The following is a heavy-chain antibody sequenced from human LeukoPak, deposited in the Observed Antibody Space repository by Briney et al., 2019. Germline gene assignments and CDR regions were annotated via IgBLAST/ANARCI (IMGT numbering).Heavy chain of an antibody. CDR3: ARETYYDFWSGYPDY. V-gene: IGHV3-7*01. Sequence: GGSLRLSCAASGFTFSSYWMSWVRQAPGKGLESVANIRQDGSEKYYVDSVKGRFTISRDNAKNSLYLQMNSLRAEDTAVYYCARETYYDFWSGYPDYWGQGTLVTVSS. CDR2: IRQDGSEK. CDR1: GFTFSSYW. D-gene: IGHD3-3*01. J-gene: IGHJ4*02.